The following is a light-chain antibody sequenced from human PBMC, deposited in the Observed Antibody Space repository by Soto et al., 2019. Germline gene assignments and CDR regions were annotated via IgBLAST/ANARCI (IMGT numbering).Light chain of an antibody. J-gene: IGKJ4*01. CDR2: TAS. CDR3: QKYNTAPLT. CDR1: QGISNY. V-gene: IGKV1-27*01. Sequence: DIQMTQSPSSLSASVGDRVIITCRASQGISNYLAWYQLKPGKVPKLLISTASTLQSGVPSRFSGSGSGTDFTLTISSLQPEDVATYYCQKYNTAPLTFGGGTKVDIK.